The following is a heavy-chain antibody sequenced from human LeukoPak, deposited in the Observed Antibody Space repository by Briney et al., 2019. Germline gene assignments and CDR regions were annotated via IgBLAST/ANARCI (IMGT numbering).Heavy chain of an antibody. J-gene: IGHJ3*02. CDR3: ARDRAEGMATITDAFDI. CDR1: GFTFSSYW. CDR2: IKQDGSEK. Sequence: GGSLRLSCAASGFTFSSYWMSWVRQAPGKGLEWVANIKQDGSEKYYVDSVKGRFTISRDNAKNSLYLQMNSLRAEDTAVYYCARDRAEGMATITDAFDIWGQGTMVTVSS. V-gene: IGHV3-7*05. D-gene: IGHD5-24*01.